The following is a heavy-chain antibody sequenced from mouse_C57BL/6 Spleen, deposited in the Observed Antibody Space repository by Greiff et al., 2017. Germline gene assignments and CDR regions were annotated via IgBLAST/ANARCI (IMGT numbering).Heavy chain of an antibody. CDR2: IDPETGGT. CDR3: TPWFAY. J-gene: IGHJ3*01. Sequence: LVESGAELVRPGASVTLSCKASGYTFTDYEMHWVKQTPVHGLEWIGAIDPETGGTAYNQKFKGKAILTADKSSSTAYMELRSLTSEDSAVYYCTPWFAYWGQGTLVTVSA. CDR1: GYTFTDYE. V-gene: IGHV1-15*01.